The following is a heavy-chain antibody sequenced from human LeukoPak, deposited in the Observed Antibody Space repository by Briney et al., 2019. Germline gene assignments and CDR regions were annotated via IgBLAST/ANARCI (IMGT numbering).Heavy chain of an antibody. CDR2: ISTYNGDT. CDR1: GYTFSSYG. Sequence: ASVKVSCKASGYTFSSYGISWVRQAPGQGLEWMGWISTYNGDTNYAQKLQGRVTMTTDTSTSTAHMELRSLRSDGTAVYYCAIGYRGYNYWGQGTLVTVSS. CDR3: AIGYRGYNY. J-gene: IGHJ4*02. D-gene: IGHD5-18*01. V-gene: IGHV1-18*01.